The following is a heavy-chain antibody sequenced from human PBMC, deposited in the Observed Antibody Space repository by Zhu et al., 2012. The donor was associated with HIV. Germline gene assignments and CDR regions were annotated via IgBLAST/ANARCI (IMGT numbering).Heavy chain of an antibody. D-gene: IGHD1-1*01. CDR2: IYSDGRT. CDR1: GVTVGTNF. J-gene: IGHJ4*02. Sequence: EVQLVETGGGLIQPGGSVTLSCAASGVTVGTNFMSWVRQAPGTRLEWVSIIYSDGRTYYADSVKGRFTISRDNSKNTLYLQMNSLRAEDTAVYYCARVMNGTGWDYFDYWGQGTLVTVSS. CDR3: ARVMNGTGWDYFDY. V-gene: IGHV3-53*02.